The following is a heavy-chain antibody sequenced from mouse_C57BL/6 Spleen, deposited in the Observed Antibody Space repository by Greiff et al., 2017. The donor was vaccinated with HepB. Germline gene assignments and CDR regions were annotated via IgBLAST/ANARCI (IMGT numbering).Heavy chain of an antibody. V-gene: IGHV1-50*01. Sequence: QVQLQQPGAELVKPGASVKLSCKASGYTFTSYWMQWVKQRPGQGLEWIGEIDPSDSYTNYNPKFKGKATLTVDTSSSTAYMQLSSLTSEDSAVYYCAHDGYLPFAYWGQGTLVTVSA. D-gene: IGHD2-3*01. J-gene: IGHJ3*01. CDR2: IDPSDSYT. CDR1: GYTFTSYW. CDR3: AHDGYLPFAY.